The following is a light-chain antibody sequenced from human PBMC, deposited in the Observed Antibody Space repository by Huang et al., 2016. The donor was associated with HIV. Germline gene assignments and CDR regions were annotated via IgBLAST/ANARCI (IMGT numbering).Light chain of an antibody. Sequence: EIKMTQSPATLSVSPGGRVNLSCRASQNVRHNLAWYNQKTGQAPRLLIYDTSTRAPGIPASFSGIGSWTEFSLTISGLQSEDFAIYYCQKYDKWPPGLTFGGGTKVEI. CDR2: DTS. J-gene: IGKJ4*01. CDR3: QKYDKWPPGLT. V-gene: IGKV3D-15*01. CDR1: QNVRHN.